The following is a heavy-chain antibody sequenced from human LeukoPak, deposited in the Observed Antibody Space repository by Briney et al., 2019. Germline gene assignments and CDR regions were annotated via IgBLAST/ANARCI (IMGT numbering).Heavy chain of an antibody. D-gene: IGHD2-2*01. V-gene: IGHV4-34*01. CDR1: GGSFSGYY. CDR3: ARSKAGGPTSAFDI. Sequence: SETLSLTCAVYGGSFSGYYWSWIRQPPGKGLEWIGEINHSGSTNYNPSLKSRVTMSVDTSKNQFSLKLSSVTAADTAVYYCARSKAGGPTSAFDIWGQGTMVTVSS. CDR2: INHSGST. J-gene: IGHJ3*02.